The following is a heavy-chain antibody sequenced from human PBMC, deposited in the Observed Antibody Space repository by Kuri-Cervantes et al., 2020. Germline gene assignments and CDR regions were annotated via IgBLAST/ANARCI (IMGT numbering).Heavy chain of an antibody. D-gene: IGHD3-10*01. Sequence: GESLKISCAASGFTFSSYGMHWVRQAPGKGLEWVAVISYDGSNKYYADSVKGRFTISRDNAKNSLYLQMNSLRDEDTAAYYCARGMVLLWFGELTGNWFDPWGQGTLVTVSS. J-gene: IGHJ5*02. V-gene: IGHV3-30*03. CDR2: ISYDGSNK. CDR3: ARGMVLLWFGELTGNWFDP. CDR1: GFTFSSYG.